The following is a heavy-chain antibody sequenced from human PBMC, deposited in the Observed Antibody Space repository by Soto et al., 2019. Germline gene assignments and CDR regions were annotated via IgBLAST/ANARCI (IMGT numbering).Heavy chain of an antibody. CDR1: GFTFSSYS. CDR3: AKKVNSGPGSLYFDY. Sequence: PGGSLRLSCAASGFTFSSYSMSWVRQAPGKGREWVSGFRTGGDDGTTYYADSVKGRFTISRYNSKNPLFLQMNSLRAEDTAIYYCAKKVNSGPGSLYFDYWGQGTLVTVSS. CDR2: FRTGGDDGTT. D-gene: IGHD3-10*01. J-gene: IGHJ4*02. V-gene: IGHV3-23*01.